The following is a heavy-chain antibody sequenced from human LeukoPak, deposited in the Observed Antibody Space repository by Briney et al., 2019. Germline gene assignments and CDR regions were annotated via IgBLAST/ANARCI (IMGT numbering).Heavy chain of an antibody. V-gene: IGHV4-38-2*02. Sequence: PSETLSLTCTVSGYSISSGYYWGWIRPPPGKGLEWIGSIYYSGSTYYNPSLKSRVTISVDTSKNQFSLKLSSVTAADAAVYYCAREYDILTGYGPGDYYYYMDVWGKGTTVTVSS. CDR3: AREYDILTGYGPGDYYYYMDV. D-gene: IGHD3-9*01. J-gene: IGHJ6*03. CDR1: GYSISSGYY. CDR2: IYYSGST.